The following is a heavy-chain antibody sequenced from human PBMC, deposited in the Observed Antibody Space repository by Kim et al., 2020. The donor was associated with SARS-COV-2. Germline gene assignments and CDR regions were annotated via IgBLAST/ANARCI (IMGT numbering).Heavy chain of an antibody. CDR3: SKRKLVRFGELAHGMDV. V-gene: IGHV3-30*18. CDR2: ISHDGSEE. Sequence: GGSLRLSCTASGFSFSQYGMYWVRHAPGKGLEWVAVISHDGSEEYVLDSAKGRFTISRDNSKNTLFLEVSSLRVEDTAIYYCSKRKLVRFGELAHGMDV. CDR1: GFSFSQYG. J-gene: IGHJ6*01. D-gene: IGHD3-10*01.